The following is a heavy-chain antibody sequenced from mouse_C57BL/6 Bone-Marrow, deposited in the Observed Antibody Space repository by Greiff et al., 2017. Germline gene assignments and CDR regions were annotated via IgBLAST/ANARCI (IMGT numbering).Heavy chain of an antibody. V-gene: IGHV1-64*01. CDR1: GYTFTSYW. J-gene: IGHJ2*01. D-gene: IGHD2-3*01. CDR2: IHPNSGST. CDR3: AREGDGYYFDY. Sequence: VQLQQPGAELVKPGASVKLSCKAFGYTFTSYWMHWVKQRPGQGLEWIGMIHPNSGSTNYNEKFKSKATLTVDKSSSTAYMQLSSLTSEDSAVYYCAREGDGYYFDYWGQGTTLTVSS.